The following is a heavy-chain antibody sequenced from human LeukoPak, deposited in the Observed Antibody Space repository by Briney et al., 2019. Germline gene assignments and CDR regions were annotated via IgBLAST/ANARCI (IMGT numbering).Heavy chain of an antibody. CDR2: IYYSGST. CDR3: ARDRAAMGY. D-gene: IGHD5-18*01. V-gene: IGHV4-59*01. Sequence: MPSETLSLXCPVSGGSISSYYWSWIRQPPGKGLEWIEYIYYSGSTNYNPSLKSRVTISVDTSKNQFSLKLSSVTAADTAVYYCARDRAAMGYWGQGTLVTVSS. CDR1: GGSISSYY. J-gene: IGHJ4*02.